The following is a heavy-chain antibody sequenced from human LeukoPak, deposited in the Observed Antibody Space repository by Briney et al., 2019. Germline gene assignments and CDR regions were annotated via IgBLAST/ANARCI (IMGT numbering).Heavy chain of an antibody. CDR1: GYTFSSYG. Sequence: GASVKVSCKASGYTFSSYGISWVRQAPGQGLEWMGWISAYNGNTNYAQNLQGRVTMTTDTSTSTAYMELRSLRSDDTAVYYCARSLDSGGYYYGWYFDYWGQGTLVTVSS. V-gene: IGHV1-18*01. CDR2: ISAYNGNT. CDR3: ARSLDSGGYYYGWYFDY. D-gene: IGHD3-22*01. J-gene: IGHJ4*02.